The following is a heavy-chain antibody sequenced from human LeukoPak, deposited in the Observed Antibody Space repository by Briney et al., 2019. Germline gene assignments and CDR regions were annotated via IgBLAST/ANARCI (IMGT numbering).Heavy chain of an antibody. V-gene: IGHV4-34*01. CDR2: INHSGST. D-gene: IGHD3-22*01. J-gene: IGHJ3*02. Sequence: SETLSLTCTVSGGSISSYYWSWIRQPPGKGLEWIGEINHSGSTNYNPSLKSRVTISVDTSKNQFSLKLSSVTAADTAVYYCARGKAYYYDSSGYYFTDDAFDIWGQGTMVTVSS. CDR3: ARGKAYYYDSSGYYFTDDAFDI. CDR1: GGSISSYY.